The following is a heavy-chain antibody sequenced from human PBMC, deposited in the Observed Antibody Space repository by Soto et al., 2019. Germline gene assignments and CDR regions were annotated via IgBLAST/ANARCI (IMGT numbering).Heavy chain of an antibody. Sequence: EVHLLESGGGVVQPGMSLKISCATSGFAFSDYPMTWVRQPPGQGLEWVSGISASGEKPYYAEYVKGRFTISRDNSKNTLSLQMNSLRVEDTGIYYSAKLEWLEFGSDYWGQGTLVTVSS. D-gene: IGHD6-19*01. CDR2: ISASGEKP. CDR3: AKLEWLEFGSDY. CDR1: GFAFSDYP. J-gene: IGHJ4*02. V-gene: IGHV3-23*01.